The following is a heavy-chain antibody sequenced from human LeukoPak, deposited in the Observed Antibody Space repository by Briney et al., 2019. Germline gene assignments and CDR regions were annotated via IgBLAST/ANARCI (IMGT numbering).Heavy chain of an antibody. Sequence: SVKVSCKASGGTFSSYAISWVRQAPGQGLEWMGRIIPILGIANYAQKFQGRVTITADKSTSTAYMELSSLRSEDTAVYYCARVLRKVGVTHDAFDIWGQGTMVTVSS. D-gene: IGHD1-26*01. CDR3: ARVLRKVGVTHDAFDI. CDR2: IIPILGIA. V-gene: IGHV1-69*04. J-gene: IGHJ3*02. CDR1: GGTFSSYA.